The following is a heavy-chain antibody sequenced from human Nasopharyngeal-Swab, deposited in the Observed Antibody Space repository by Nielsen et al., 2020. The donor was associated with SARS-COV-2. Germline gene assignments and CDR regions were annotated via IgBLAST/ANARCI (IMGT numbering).Heavy chain of an antibody. J-gene: IGHJ6*03. D-gene: IGHD3-22*01. Sequence: WIRQPPGKGLEWIGYIYYSGGANYNLSLTSRVTISVDTSKNQFSLKLSSVTAADTAVYYCASPQGSSGHYYMDVWGKGTTGTVSS. CDR3: ASPQGSSGHYYMDV. V-gene: IGHV4-59*12. CDR2: IYYSGGA.